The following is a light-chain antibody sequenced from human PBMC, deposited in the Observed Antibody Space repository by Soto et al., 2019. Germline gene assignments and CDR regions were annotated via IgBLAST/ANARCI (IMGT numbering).Light chain of an antibody. V-gene: IGLV2-14*01. Sequence: QSVLTQPASVSGSPGQSITISCTGTSSDVGGYNYVSWYQQYPGKAPKLMIYEVSNRPSGVSNRFSGSKSGNTASLTISGLQAEDEADYYCSSFGGTTRVFGGVTKVTVL. J-gene: IGLJ3*02. CDR1: SSDVGGYNY. CDR2: EVS. CDR3: SSFGGTTRV.